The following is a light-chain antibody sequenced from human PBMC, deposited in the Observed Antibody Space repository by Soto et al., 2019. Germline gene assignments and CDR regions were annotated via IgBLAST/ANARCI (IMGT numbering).Light chain of an antibody. J-gene: IGLJ2*01. Sequence: SYELTQPPSVSVSPGQTASITCSGDKLGDKYACWYQQKPGQSPVLVIYQDSKRPSGIPERFSGSNSGNTATLTISGTQAMDEADYYCLAWDSSIHVVFGGGTKLTVL. CDR3: LAWDSSIHVV. CDR1: KLGDKY. CDR2: QDS. V-gene: IGLV3-1*01.